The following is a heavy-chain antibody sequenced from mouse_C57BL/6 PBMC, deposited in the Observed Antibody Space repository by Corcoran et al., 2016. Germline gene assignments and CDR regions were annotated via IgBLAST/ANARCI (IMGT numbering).Heavy chain of an antibody. Sequence: QVQLQQSGAELVKPGASVKISCKASGYAFSSYWMNWVKQRPGKGLEWIGQIYPGDGDTNYNGKFKGKATLTADKSSSTAYMQLSSLTSEDSAVYFCARDGYSLYYAMDYWGQGTSVTVSS. J-gene: IGHJ4*01. V-gene: IGHV1-80*01. D-gene: IGHD2-3*01. CDR3: ARDGYSLYYAMDY. CDR2: IYPGDGDT. CDR1: GYAFSSYW.